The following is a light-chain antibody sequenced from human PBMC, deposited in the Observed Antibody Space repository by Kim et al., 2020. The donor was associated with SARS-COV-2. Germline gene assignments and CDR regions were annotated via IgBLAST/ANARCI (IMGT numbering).Light chain of an antibody. CDR1: QYITRR. V-gene: IGKV1-5*03. Sequence: ASVGDRVPITGRASQYITRRLAWYQQKPGKAPKVLISKASTLESGVPSTFSGSGSGTDFTLTISSLQPDDFATYYCQQYDTYPWTFGQGTKVEIK. CDR3: QQYDTYPWT. J-gene: IGKJ1*01. CDR2: KAS.